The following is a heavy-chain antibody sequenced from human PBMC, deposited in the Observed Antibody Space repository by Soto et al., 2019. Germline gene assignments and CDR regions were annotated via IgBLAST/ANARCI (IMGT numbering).Heavy chain of an antibody. CDR3: ARRSPKRVSLKGNDAFDI. CDR2: IIPIFGTA. Sequence: ASVKVSCKASGGTFSSYAISWVRQAPGQGLEWMGGIIPIFGTANYAQKFQGRVTIAADESTSTAYMELSSLRSEDTAVYYCARRSPKRVSLKGNDAFDIWGQGTMVTVSS. V-gene: IGHV1-69*13. D-gene: IGHD6-13*01. J-gene: IGHJ3*02. CDR1: GGTFSSYA.